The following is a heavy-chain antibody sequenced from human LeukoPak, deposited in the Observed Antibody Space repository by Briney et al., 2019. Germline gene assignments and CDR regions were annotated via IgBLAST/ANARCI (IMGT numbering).Heavy chain of an antibody. Sequence: PSETLSLTCAVSGDSISSVYYWGWIRQPPGKGLEWVGTIYHSGTSYYNPSLKSRVTISLDTSKNQFSLKLSSATAADTAVYYCARHQYYDSRGSHYYFYYYMDVWGKGTTVTVSS. CDR2: IYHSGTS. J-gene: IGHJ6*03. CDR1: GDSISSVYY. D-gene: IGHD3-22*01. V-gene: IGHV4-38-2*01. CDR3: ARHQYYDSRGSHYYFYYYMDV.